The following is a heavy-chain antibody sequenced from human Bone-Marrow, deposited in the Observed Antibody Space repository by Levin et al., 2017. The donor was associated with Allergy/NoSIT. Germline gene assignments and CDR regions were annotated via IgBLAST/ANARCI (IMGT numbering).Heavy chain of an antibody. CDR1: GYSFSRYD. Sequence: ASVKVFCKATGYSFSRYDINWVRQATGQGPEWMGWLNPNSGNTVLAQKFQGRVTLTRNTSISTAYLELSSLRDDDTALYYCARGLLLYPHAFDIWGQGTVVTVSS. CDR3: ARGLLLYPHAFDI. CDR2: LNPNSGNT. V-gene: IGHV1-8*01. J-gene: IGHJ3*02. D-gene: IGHD2-2*02.